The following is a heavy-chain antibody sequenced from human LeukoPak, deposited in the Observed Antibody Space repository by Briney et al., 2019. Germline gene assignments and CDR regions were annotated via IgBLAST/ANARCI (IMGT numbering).Heavy chain of an antibody. CDR2: IIPIFGTA. V-gene: IGHV1-69*05. D-gene: IGHD6-13*01. J-gene: IGHJ4*02. CDR1: GGTFISYA. Sequence: SVKVSCKASGGTFISYAISWVRQAPGQGLEWMGRIIPIFGTANYAQKFQGRVTITTDESTSTAYMELSSLRSEDTAVYYCARSSIAAAGPFDYWGQGTLVTVSS. CDR3: ARSSIAAAGPFDY.